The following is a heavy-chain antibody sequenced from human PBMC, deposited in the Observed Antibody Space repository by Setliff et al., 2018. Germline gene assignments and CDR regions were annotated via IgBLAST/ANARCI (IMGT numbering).Heavy chain of an antibody. D-gene: IGHD3-3*01. CDR3: ARRYNFWSGYFDY. J-gene: IGHJ4*02. Sequence: PSETLSLTCSVSDFSINSGYYWGWIRQSPGEGLEWIGSIYRNGNTYYNPSLKSRVTISVDTSKNQLSLKLNSVTAADTAVYYCARRYNFWSGYFDYWGQGTLVTSPQ. CDR2: IYRNGNT. CDR1: DFSINSGYY. V-gene: IGHV4-38-2*01.